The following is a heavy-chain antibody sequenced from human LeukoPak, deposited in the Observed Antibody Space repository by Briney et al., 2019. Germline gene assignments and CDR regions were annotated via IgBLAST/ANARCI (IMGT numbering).Heavy chain of an antibody. D-gene: IGHD3-22*01. J-gene: IGHJ4*02. CDR1: GFTFSSYG. CDR3: ASGYYYDSSGYWYYFDY. CDR2: ISGSGGST. Sequence: GGSLRLSCAASGFTFSSYGMSWVRQAPGKGLEWVSAISGSGGSTYYADSVKGRFTISRDNSKNTLYLQMNSLRAEDTAVYYCASGYYYDSSGYWYYFDYWGQGTLVTVSS. V-gene: IGHV3-23*01.